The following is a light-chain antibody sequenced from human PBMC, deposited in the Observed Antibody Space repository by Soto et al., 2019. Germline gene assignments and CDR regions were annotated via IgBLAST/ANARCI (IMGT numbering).Light chain of an antibody. J-gene: IGLJ1*01. CDR1: SSDVGGYNY. CDR3: SSYTGRPHYV. V-gene: IGLV2-11*01. Sequence: QSALTQPRSVSGSPGQSVTISCTGTSSDVGGYNYVSWYQQHPGKAPKLMIYDVSKRPSGVPDRFSGSKSGNTASLTISGLQAEDEANYYCSSYTGRPHYVFGTGTKGTVL. CDR2: DVS.